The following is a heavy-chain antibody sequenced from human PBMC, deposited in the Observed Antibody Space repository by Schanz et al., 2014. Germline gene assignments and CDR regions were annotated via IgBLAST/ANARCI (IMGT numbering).Heavy chain of an antibody. CDR2: INAGTGNT. V-gene: IGHV1-3*01. J-gene: IGHJ6*03. CDR3: ARLGTGMAVAGSVIDSYYYYMDV. Sequence: QVQLVQSWAEVKGPGASVKVSCKASGYSFTPFPIHWVRQAPGQRLEWMGWINAGTGNTGYAQKFQGRVTMTRNTSISTAYMELSSLRSEDTAVYYCARLGTGMAVAGSVIDSYYYYMDVWGKGTTVTVSS. CDR1: GYSFTPFP. D-gene: IGHD6-19*01.